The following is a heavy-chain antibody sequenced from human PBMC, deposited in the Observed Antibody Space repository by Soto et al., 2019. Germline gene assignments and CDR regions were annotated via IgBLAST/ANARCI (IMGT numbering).Heavy chain of an antibody. Sequence: QVQLVQSGAEVKKPGASVKVSCKASGYTFTSYAMHWVRQAPGQRLEWMGWINAGNGNTKYSQKFQGRVTITRETSASIPYMELSSLRSEDTAVYYCPRGGGYYYCGMDVWGQGTTVTVSS. CDR3: PRGGGYYYCGMDV. CDR1: GYTFTSYA. J-gene: IGHJ6*02. V-gene: IGHV1-3*01. D-gene: IGHD3-16*01. CDR2: INAGNGNT.